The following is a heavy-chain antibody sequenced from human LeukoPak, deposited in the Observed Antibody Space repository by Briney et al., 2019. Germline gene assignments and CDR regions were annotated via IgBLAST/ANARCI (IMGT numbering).Heavy chain of an antibody. CDR3: ARVNYGSATKEDY. D-gene: IGHD3-10*01. V-gene: IGHV4-31*03. CDR1: GGSISSGGYY. Sequence: PSETLSLTCTVSGGSISSGGYYWSWIRQHPGKGPEWIGYIYYSGSAYYNPSLKSRVTISVDTSENRFSLKLSSVTAADTAVYYCARVNYGSATKEDYWGQGTLVTVSS. CDR2: IYYSGSA. J-gene: IGHJ4*02.